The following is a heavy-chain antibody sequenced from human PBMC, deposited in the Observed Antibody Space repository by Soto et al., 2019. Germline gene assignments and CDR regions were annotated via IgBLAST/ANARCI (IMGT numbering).Heavy chain of an antibody. J-gene: IGHJ4*02. Sequence: GASVKVSCKASGYTFTSYGISWVRQAPGQGLEWMGWISAYNGNTNYAQKLQGRVTMTTDKSTSTAYMELRSLRSDDTAVYYCARVTTYYDFWSGYYFFDYWGQGTLVTVSS. D-gene: IGHD3-3*01. CDR1: GYTFTSYG. V-gene: IGHV1-18*01. CDR3: ARVTTYYDFWSGYYFFDY. CDR2: ISAYNGNT.